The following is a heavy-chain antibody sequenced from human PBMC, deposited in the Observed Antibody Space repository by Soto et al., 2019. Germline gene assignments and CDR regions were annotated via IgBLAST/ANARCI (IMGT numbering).Heavy chain of an antibody. Sequence: ASVKVSCKASGGTFSSYAISWVRQAPGQGLEWMGGIIPIFGTANYAQKFQGRVTITADESTSTAYMELSSLRSEDTAVYYCARGSGVIYGPYFDYWGQGTLVTVSS. D-gene: IGHD3-16*02. CDR2: IIPIFGTA. CDR3: ARGSGVIYGPYFDY. V-gene: IGHV1-69*13. J-gene: IGHJ4*02. CDR1: GGTFSSYA.